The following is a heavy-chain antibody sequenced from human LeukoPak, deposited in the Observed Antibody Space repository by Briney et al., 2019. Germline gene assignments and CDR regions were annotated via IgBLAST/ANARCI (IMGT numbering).Heavy chain of an antibody. Sequence: PGGSLRLSCAASGFTFSSYGMHWVRQAPGKGLEWVAVISYDGSNKYYADSVKGRFTISRDNSKNTLYLQMNSLRAEDTAVYYCAKGYGYWGQGTLVTVSS. CDR2: ISYDGSNK. D-gene: IGHD3-16*01. CDR3: AKGYGY. V-gene: IGHV3-30*18. J-gene: IGHJ4*02. CDR1: GFTFSSYG.